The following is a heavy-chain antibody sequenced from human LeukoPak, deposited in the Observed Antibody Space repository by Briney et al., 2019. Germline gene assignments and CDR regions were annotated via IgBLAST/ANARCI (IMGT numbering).Heavy chain of an antibody. CDR2: IIPIFGTA. D-gene: IGHD6-13*01. CDR3: ARARGMLGSSWHYYYYYMDV. Sequence: ASVKVSCKASGGTFSSYAISWVRQAPGQGLEWMGGIIPIFGTANYAQKFQGRVTITADESTSTAYMELSSLRSEDTAVYYCARARGMLGSSWHYYYYYMDVWGKGTTVTVSS. CDR1: GGTFSSYA. J-gene: IGHJ6*03. V-gene: IGHV1-69*13.